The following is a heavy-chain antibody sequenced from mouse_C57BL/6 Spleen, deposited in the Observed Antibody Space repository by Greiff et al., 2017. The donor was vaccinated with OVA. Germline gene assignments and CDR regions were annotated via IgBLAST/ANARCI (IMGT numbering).Heavy chain of an antibody. V-gene: IGHV1-54*01. CDR3: ARYWGTAQAPFAY. J-gene: IGHJ3*01. D-gene: IGHD3-2*02. CDR2: INPGSGGT. Sequence: VQLQQSGAELVRPGTSVKVSCKASGYAFTNYLIEWVKQRPGQGLEWIGVINPGSGGTNYNEKFKGKATLTADKSSSTAHMQLSSLTSEDSAVYFCARYWGTAQAPFAYWGQGTLVTVSA. CDR1: GYAFTNYL.